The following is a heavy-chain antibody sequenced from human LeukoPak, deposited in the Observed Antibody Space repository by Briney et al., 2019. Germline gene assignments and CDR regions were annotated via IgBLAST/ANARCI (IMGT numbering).Heavy chain of an antibody. J-gene: IGHJ4*02. Sequence: GGSLRLSCAASGFSFKSYDMHWVRQAPGKGLEWVTFIRYDGFNKYYGDSVKGRFTISRDNSKNTLYLQMGSLRAEDMAVYYCARAVGPDFWSGYYLDYWGQGTLVTVSS. CDR3: ARAVGPDFWSGYYLDY. D-gene: IGHD3-3*01. CDR1: GFSFKSYD. CDR2: IRYDGFNK. V-gene: IGHV3-30*02.